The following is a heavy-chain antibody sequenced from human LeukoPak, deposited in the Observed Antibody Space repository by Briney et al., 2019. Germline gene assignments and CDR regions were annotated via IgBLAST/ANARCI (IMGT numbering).Heavy chain of an antibody. CDR3: ARHAEGSSIFDH. D-gene: IGHD1-26*01. Sequence: PSETLSLTCTVSGGCISSGDYYWSRIRQPPGKGLEWIGYIYYSGSTYYNPSLKSRVTISVDTSKNQFSLKLSSVTAADTAVYYCARHAEGSSIFDHWGQGTLVTVSS. CDR1: GGCISSGDYY. CDR2: IYYSGST. J-gene: IGHJ4*02. V-gene: IGHV4-30-4*01.